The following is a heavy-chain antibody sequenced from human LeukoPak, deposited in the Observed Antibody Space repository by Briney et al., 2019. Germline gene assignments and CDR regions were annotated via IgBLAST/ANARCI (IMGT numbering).Heavy chain of an antibody. V-gene: IGHV4-59*01. J-gene: IGHJ4*02. CDR2: IYYSGST. Sequence: PSETLSLTCTVSGGSISSYYWSWIRQPPGKGLEWIGYIYYSGSTNYNPSLKSRVTISVDTSKNQFSLKLSSVTAADTAVYYCAGGCSSTSCYTWGIAAAGVFYWGQGTLVTVSS. CDR3: AGGCSSTSCYTWGIAAAGVFY. D-gene: IGHD2-2*02. CDR1: GGSISSYY.